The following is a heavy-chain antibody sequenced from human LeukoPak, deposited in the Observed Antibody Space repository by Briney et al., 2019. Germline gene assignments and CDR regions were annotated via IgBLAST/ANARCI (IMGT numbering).Heavy chain of an antibody. CDR2: ISGSGGTT. Sequence: PGGSLRLSCAASGFTFSSYSMNWVRQAPGKGLEWVSAISGSGGTTYYADSVKGRFTISRDNSKDTLYLQMNSLRAEDTAVYNCAKDFWSGLSPHYFDYWGQGTLVTVSS. D-gene: IGHD3-3*01. J-gene: IGHJ4*02. CDR3: AKDFWSGLSPHYFDY. V-gene: IGHV3-23*01. CDR1: GFTFSSYS.